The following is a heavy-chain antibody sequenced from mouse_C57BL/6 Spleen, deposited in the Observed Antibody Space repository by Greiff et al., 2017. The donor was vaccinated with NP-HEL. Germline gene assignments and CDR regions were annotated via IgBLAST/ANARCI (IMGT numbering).Heavy chain of an antibody. CDR1: GFTFSDYG. V-gene: IGHV5-17*01. CDR3: ANAPYYAMDY. Sequence: VQLKESGGGLVKPGGSLKLSCAASGFTFSDYGMHWVRQAPEKGLEWVAYISSGSSTIYYADTVKGRFTISRDNAKNTLFLQMTSLSSEDTAMYYCANAPYYAMDYWGQGTSVTVSS. CDR2: ISSGSSTI. J-gene: IGHJ4*01.